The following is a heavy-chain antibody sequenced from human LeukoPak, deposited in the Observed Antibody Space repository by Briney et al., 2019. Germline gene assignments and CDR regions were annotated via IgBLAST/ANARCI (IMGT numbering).Heavy chain of an antibody. Sequence: WGSLCLSSTASRVTFSISTMNWVRQAPGQGLEWVSSIDYSGRDTHYADSVQGRFTISRDNSKNTLYLQMNSLRVEATAIYYCLKDFFGVWYGYCEYWGQGTLVTVSS. CDR3: LKDFFGVWYGYCEY. CDR2: IDYSGRDT. D-gene: IGHD2-15*01. J-gene: IGHJ4*02. V-gene: IGHV3-23*01. CDR1: RVTFSIST.